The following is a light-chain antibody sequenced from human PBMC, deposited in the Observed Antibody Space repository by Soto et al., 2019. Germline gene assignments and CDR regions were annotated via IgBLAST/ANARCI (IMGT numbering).Light chain of an antibody. J-gene: IGKJ5*01. CDR1: QSVSGSD. V-gene: IGKV3-20*01. CDR3: QQYGSSST. Sequence: EILLTPSPCTLSLSPGERATLSCRARQSVSGSDLAWYQQKPGHAPSLRMYGSSSRPTGIPDWSSSGWAGTVFTPTISRLEPEVDAVYYCQQYGSSSTFGQGTRVENK. CDR2: GSS.